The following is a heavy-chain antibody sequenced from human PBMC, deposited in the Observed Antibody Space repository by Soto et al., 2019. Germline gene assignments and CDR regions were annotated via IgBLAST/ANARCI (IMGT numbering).Heavy chain of an antibody. Sequence: SETLSLTGTVSGGSISSYYWSWIRQPPGKGLEWIGYIYYSGSTNYNPSLKSRVTISVDTSKNQFSLKLSSVTAAETAVYYCARLSSAYYDSSGFDYWGQGTLVTVSS. V-gene: IGHV4-59*01. D-gene: IGHD3-22*01. CDR2: IYYSGST. J-gene: IGHJ4*02. CDR1: GGSISSYY. CDR3: ARLSSAYYDSSGFDY.